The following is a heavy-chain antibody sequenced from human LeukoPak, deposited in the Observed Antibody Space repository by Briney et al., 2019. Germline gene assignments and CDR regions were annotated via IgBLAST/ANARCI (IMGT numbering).Heavy chain of an antibody. V-gene: IGHV3-21*01. CDR1: GFTFNDYN. D-gene: IGHD5-12*01. Sequence: GGSLRLSCAASGFTFNDYNMIWVRQAPGKGLEWVSSITGSNSYRYYADSVKGRFTISRDNAKNSLYLQMNSLRAEDTAVYYCASSMGRGYEPFDYWGQGTLVTVSS. CDR2: ITGSNSYR. CDR3: ASSMGRGYEPFDY. J-gene: IGHJ4*02.